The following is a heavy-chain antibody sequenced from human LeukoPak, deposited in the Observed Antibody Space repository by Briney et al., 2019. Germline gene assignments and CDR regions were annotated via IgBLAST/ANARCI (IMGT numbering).Heavy chain of an antibody. CDR3: ATSDFAAHFDY. CDR1: GFTFDDYA. CDR2: ISGDGGST. Sequence: GSLRLSCAASGFTFDDYAMHWVRQAPGKGLEWVSLISGDGGSTYYADSVKGRFTISRGNNKNSLYLQMNSLGTEDTALYYCATSDFAAHFDYWGQGTLVTVSS. J-gene: IGHJ4*02. D-gene: IGHD2/OR15-2a*01. V-gene: IGHV3-43*02.